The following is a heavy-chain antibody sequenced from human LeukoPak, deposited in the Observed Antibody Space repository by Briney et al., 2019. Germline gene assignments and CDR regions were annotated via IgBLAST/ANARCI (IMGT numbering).Heavy chain of an antibody. V-gene: IGHV3-9*01. CDR2: ISWNSGSI. CDR3: AKGSSSRGFDY. J-gene: IGHJ4*02. CDR1: GFTFDDYA. Sequence: SLRLSCAASGFTFDDYAMHWVRQTPGKGLEGVSGISWNSGSIGYADSVKGRFTISRDNAKNSLYLQMNSLRAEDTALYYCAKGSSSRGFDYWGQGTLVTVSS. D-gene: IGHD6-13*01.